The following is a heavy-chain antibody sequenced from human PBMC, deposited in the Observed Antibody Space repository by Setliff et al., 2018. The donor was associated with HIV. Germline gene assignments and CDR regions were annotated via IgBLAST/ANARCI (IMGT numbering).Heavy chain of an antibody. J-gene: IGHJ4*02. D-gene: IGHD6-19*01. V-gene: IGHV4-61*09. CDR2: MSSSGST. CDR3: VRDPGYNRGWSVTTFDY. Sequence: KTSETLSLTCIVSGGSIRRGNYYWSWIRQPAGEGLEWIGHMSSSGSTNYNPSLKNRVTLSLDTSKNQFSLNLRSVFAGDTAVYYCVRDPGYNRGWSVTTFDYWGQGTLVPSPQ. CDR1: GGSIRRGNYY.